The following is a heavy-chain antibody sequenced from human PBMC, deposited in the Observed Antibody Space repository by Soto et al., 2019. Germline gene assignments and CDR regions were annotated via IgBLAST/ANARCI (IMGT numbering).Heavy chain of an antibody. V-gene: IGHV1-18*01. CDR1: GYTFTSYG. CDR2: ISGYNGNT. Sequence: QVQLVQSGAEVMQPGASVKVSCKASGYTFTSYGISWVRQAPGQGLEWMGWISGYNGNTNYAQKFQSKVTITTETSTRTAYLELGSLRSDDTAVYYCARAPLIVTPAPGIRDFPYWGQRTLVTVSS. J-gene: IGHJ4*02. CDR3: ARAPLIVTPAPGIRDFPY. D-gene: IGHD3-16*02.